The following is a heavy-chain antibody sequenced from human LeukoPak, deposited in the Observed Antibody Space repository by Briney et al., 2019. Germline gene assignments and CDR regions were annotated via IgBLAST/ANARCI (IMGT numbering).Heavy chain of an antibody. Sequence: ASVKVSCKVSGYTLTELSMHWVRQAPGKGLERMGGFDPEDGETIYAQKFQGRVTMTEDTSTDTAYMELSSLRSEDTAVYYCATPIVGATGFYFDYWGQGTLVTVSS. CDR3: ATPIVGATGFYFDY. D-gene: IGHD1-26*01. CDR2: FDPEDGET. CDR1: GYTLTELS. V-gene: IGHV1-24*01. J-gene: IGHJ4*02.